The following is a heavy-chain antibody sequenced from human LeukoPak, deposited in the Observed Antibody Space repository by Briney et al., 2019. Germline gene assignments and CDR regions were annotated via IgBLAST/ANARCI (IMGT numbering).Heavy chain of an antibody. CDR1: GFTFSSYG. V-gene: IGHV1-2*02. CDR2: INPNSGGT. Sequence: GRSLRLSCAASGFTFSSYGMHWVRQAPGQGLEWMGWINPNSGGTNYAQKFQGRVTMTRDTSISTAYMELSRLRSDDTAVYYCARGDDYGDYYYYGMDVWGQGTTVTVSS. J-gene: IGHJ6*02. D-gene: IGHD4-17*01. CDR3: ARGDDYGDYYYYGMDV.